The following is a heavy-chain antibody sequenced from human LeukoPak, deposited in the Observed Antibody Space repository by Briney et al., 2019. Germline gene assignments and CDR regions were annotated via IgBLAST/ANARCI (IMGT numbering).Heavy chain of an antibody. V-gene: IGHV3-23*01. CDR3: ARATTALTV. CDR2: ISGSGGST. D-gene: IGHD2-21*02. J-gene: IGHJ4*02. Sequence: PGGSLRLSCAASGFTFSSYAMSWVRQAPGKGLEWVSAISGSGGSTYYADSVKGRFNISRDNANNSLYLQMNSLRADDTAVYYCARATTALTVWGQGTLVTVSS. CDR1: GFTFSSYA.